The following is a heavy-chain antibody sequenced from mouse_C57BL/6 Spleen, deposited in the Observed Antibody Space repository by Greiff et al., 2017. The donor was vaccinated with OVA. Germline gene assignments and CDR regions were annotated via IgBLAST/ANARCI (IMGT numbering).Heavy chain of an antibody. Sequence: EVKLLESGGGLVKPGGSLKLSCAASGFTFSDYGMHWVRQAPEKGLEWVAYISSGSSTIYYADTVKGRFTISRDNAKNTLFLQMTSLRSEDTAMYYCARLASYAMDYWGQGTSVTVSS. CDR1: GFTFSDYG. J-gene: IGHJ4*01. CDR3: ARLASYAMDY. V-gene: IGHV5-17*01. D-gene: IGHD1-2*01. CDR2: ISSGSSTI.